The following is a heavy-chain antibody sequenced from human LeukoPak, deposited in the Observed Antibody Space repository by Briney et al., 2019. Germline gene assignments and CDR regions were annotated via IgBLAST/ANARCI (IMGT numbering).Heavy chain of an antibody. D-gene: IGHD3-22*01. CDR1: VGSFSGYD. CDR3: ARVDYYYSGNYYWWFDP. J-gene: IGHJ5*02. Sequence: SETLSLTCAVYVGSFSGYDWSWIRQPPGKGLEWIGEINHSGSTNYNPSLKSRVTTSVDPSKNQVSLKLTSVTAADTAVYYCARVDYYYSGNYYWWFDPWGQGTLVTVSS. CDR2: INHSGST. V-gene: IGHV4-34*01.